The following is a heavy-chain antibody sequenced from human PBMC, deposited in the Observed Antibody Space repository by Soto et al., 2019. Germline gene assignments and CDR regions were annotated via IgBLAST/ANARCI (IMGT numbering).Heavy chain of an antibody. J-gene: IGHJ4*02. CDR3: ARLAGDYIGRGVDY. CDR1: GYTFTAHW. V-gene: IGHV5-51*01. Sequence: EVQLVQSGAEVKKPGESLEISCKGSGYTFTAHWIAWVRQMPGKRLEWMGLIYPDDSDTRYSPSFQGQVTISADKSSNTAYRQWSSLKASDTAIYYCARLAGDYIGRGVDYWGQGTPVTVSS. D-gene: IGHD4-17*01. CDR2: IYPDDSDT.